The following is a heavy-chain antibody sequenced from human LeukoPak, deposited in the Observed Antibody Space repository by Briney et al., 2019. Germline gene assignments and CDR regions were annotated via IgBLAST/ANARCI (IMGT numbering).Heavy chain of an antibody. CDR1: GGSISSYY. CDR2: IYYSGST. J-gene: IGHJ5*02. V-gene: IGHV4-59*01. Sequence: PSETLSLTCTVSGGSISSYYWSWIRQPPGKGLEWIGYIYYSGSTNYNPSLKSRVTISVDTPKNQFSLKLSSVTAADTAVYYCARAFPYCSSTSCYSWFDPWGQGTLVTVSS. CDR3: ARAFPYCSSTSCYSWFDP. D-gene: IGHD2-2*01.